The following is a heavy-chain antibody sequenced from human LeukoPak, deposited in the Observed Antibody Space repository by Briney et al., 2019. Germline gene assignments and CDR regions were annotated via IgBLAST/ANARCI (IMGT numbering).Heavy chain of an antibody. J-gene: IGHJ3*02. CDR2: IYYSGST. CDR3: ARGSRIQKWLRGAFDI. Sequence: PSETPSLTCTVSGGSISSSSYYWGWIRQPPGKGLEWIGSIYYSGSTYYNPSLKSRVTISVDTSKNQFSLKLSSVTAADTALYYCARGSRIQKWLRGAFDIWGQGTMVTVSS. D-gene: IGHD5-18*01. CDR1: GGSISSSSYY. V-gene: IGHV4-39*07.